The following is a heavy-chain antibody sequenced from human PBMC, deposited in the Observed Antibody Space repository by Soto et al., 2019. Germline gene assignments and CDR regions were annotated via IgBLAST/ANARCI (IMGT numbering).Heavy chain of an antibody. CDR1: GGSISSGGYS. Sequence: SETLSLTCAVSGGSISSGGYSWSWIRQPPGKGLEWIGYIYHSGSTYYNPSLKSRVTISVDRSKNQFSLKLSSVTAADTAVYYCASSGSYYAFHYWGQGTLVTVSS. CDR2: IYHSGST. CDR3: ASSGSYYAFHY. D-gene: IGHD3-10*01. V-gene: IGHV4-30-2*01. J-gene: IGHJ4*02.